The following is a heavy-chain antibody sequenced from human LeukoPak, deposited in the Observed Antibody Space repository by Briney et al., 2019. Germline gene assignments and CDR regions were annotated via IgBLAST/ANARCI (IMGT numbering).Heavy chain of an antibody. D-gene: IGHD1-14*01. J-gene: IGHJ6*02. CDR2: ISWDGGST. V-gene: IGHV3-43*01. CDR3: ARDGGPRSYYYYYGMDV. Sequence: GGSLRLSCAASGFTFDDYTMHWVRQAPGKGLEWVSLISWDGGSTYYADSVKGRFTISRDNSKNSLYLQMNSLRAEDTAAYYCARDGGPRSYYYYYGMDVWGQGTTVTVSS. CDR1: GFTFDDYT.